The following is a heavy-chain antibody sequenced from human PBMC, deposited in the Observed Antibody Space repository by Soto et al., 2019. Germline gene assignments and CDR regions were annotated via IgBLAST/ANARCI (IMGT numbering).Heavy chain of an antibody. D-gene: IGHD2-2*01. CDR3: APSVVVVPAAPRE. V-gene: IGHV1-69*02. CDR1: GGTFSSYT. Sequence: QVQLVQSGAEVKKPGSSVKVSCKASGGTFSSYTISWVRQAPGQGLEWMGRIIPILGIANYAQKFQGRVTITADKSTSTAYMELSSLRSEDTAVYYCAPSVVVVPAAPREWGQGTLVTVSS. J-gene: IGHJ4*02. CDR2: IIPILGIA.